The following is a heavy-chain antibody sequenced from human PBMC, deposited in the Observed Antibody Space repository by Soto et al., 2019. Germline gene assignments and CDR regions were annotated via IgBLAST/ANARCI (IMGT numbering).Heavy chain of an antibody. D-gene: IGHD5-18*01. V-gene: IGHV3-30*18. Sequence: QVQLVESGGGVVQPGRSLRLSCAASGFTFSSYGMHWVRQAPGKGLGWGAVISYDGSNKYYADSVKGRFTISRDNSKNTLYLQMNSLRAEDTAVYYCAKDGRIQLYYFDYWGQGTLVTVSS. CDR1: GFTFSSYG. CDR3: AKDGRIQLYYFDY. J-gene: IGHJ4*02. CDR2: ISYDGSNK.